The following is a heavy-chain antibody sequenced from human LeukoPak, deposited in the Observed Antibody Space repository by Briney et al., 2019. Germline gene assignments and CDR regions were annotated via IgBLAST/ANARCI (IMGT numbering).Heavy chain of an antibody. CDR3: ARDDAPWGYPEVGFVV. D-gene: IGHD5-12*01. CDR2: ISSSGCDI. V-gene: IGHV3-21*06. CDR1: GFPLYPYS. J-gene: IGHJ3*01. Sequence: GGPLTLSCAASGFPLYPYSMNGLPHATGKGLESVSPISSSGCDIYYAHSEKGRFTLSRDSAKLSVFLKINRVRAEDRSVYYCARDDAPWGYPEVGFVVWGQGTLVTVSS.